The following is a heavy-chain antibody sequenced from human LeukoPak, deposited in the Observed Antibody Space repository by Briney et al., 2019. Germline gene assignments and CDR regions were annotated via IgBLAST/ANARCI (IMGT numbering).Heavy chain of an antibody. CDR3: AREKPQRFNWNYFDY. CDR2: ISPNTGGT. Sequence: ASVKVSCKASGYTFTGYYIHWVRQAPGQGLEWMGWISPNTGGTNYAQKFQGRVTITRDTSISTAYMELSSLRSDDTAVYYCAREKPQRFNWNYFDYWGQGTLVTVSS. J-gene: IGHJ4*02. V-gene: IGHV1-2*02. D-gene: IGHD1-20*01. CDR1: GYTFTGYY.